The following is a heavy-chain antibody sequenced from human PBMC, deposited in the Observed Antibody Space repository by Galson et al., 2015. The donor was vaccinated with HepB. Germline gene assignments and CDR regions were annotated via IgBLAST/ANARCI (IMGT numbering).Heavy chain of an antibody. D-gene: IGHD4-23*01. J-gene: IGHJ4*02. CDR1: GGTFSSYA. Sequence: SVKVSCKASGGTFSSYAISWVRQAPGQGLEWMGWISAYNGNTNYAQKLQGRVTMTTDTSTSTAYMELRSLRSDDTAVYYCAKTRAYGGQIDYWGQGTLVTVSS. V-gene: IGHV1-18*01. CDR2: ISAYNGNT. CDR3: AKTRAYGGQIDY.